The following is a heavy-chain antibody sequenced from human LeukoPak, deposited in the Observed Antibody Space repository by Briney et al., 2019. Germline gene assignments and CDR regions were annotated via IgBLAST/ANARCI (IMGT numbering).Heavy chain of an antibody. CDR1: GFTVSSNY. CDR3: ASTGIAAARDAFDI. Sequence: GGSLRLSCAASGFTVSSNYMSWVRQAPGKGLEWVSVIYSGGSTYYADSVKGRFTISRDNSKNTLYLQMNSLRAEDTAVYYCASTGIAAARDAFDIWGQGTMVTVSS. J-gene: IGHJ3*02. D-gene: IGHD6-13*01. CDR2: IYSGGST. V-gene: IGHV3-53*01.